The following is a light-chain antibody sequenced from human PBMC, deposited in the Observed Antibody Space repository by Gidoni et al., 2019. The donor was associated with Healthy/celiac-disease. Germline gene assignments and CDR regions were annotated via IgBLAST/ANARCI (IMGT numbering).Light chain of an antibody. CDR2: GKN. CDR1: SLRSYY. Sequence: SSQLTQDPPVPVALGQTVRITCQGDSLRSYYASWDQQKPGQAPVLVIYGKNNRPSGIPDRFSGSSSGDTASLTITGALAEDEADYYCYSRDSSGNLVVFGGGTKLTVL. V-gene: IGLV3-19*01. CDR3: YSRDSSGNLVV. J-gene: IGLJ2*01.